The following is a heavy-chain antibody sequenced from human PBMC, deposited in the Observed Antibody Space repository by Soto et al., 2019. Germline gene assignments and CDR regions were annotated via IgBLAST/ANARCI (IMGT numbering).Heavy chain of an antibody. V-gene: IGHV1-69*01. CDR1: GGTFSSYT. CDR2: IIPVLGTP. Sequence: QVQLMQSGAEVKKPGSSVKVSCKASGGTFSSYTIIWVRQAPGQGLEWMGGIIPVLGTPNYAQKFQARVTISADESTSTAYMELSGLRSEDTAVYYCTSRRALSYTYFDDWGQGTLVTVSS. CDR3: TSRRALSYTYFDD. D-gene: IGHD2-8*01. J-gene: IGHJ4*02.